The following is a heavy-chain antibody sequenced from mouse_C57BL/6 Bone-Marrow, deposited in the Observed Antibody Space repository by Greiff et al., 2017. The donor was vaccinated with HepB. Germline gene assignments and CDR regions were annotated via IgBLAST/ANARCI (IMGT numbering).Heavy chain of an antibody. CDR2: IHPNSGST. CDR1: GYTFTSYW. D-gene: IGHD1-1*01. Sequence: QVQLQQPGAELVKPGASVKLSCKASGYTFTSYWMHWVKQRPGQGLEWIGMIHPNSGSTNYNEKFKSKATLTVDKSSSTAYMQLSSLTSEDSAVYYCARSYYGSSTAWFADWGQGTLVTVSA. CDR3: ARSYYGSSTAWFAD. V-gene: IGHV1-64*01. J-gene: IGHJ3*01.